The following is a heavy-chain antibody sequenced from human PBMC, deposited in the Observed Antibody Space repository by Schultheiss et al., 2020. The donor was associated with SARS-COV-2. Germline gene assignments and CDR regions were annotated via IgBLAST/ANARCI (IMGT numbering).Heavy chain of an antibody. V-gene: IGHV4-39*07. Sequence: SETLSLTCTVSGGSISSGSYYWSWIRQPPGKGLEWIGEINHSGSTNYNPSLKSRVTMSVDTSKNQFSLQLNSVTAADTAVYYCARDNGFYAVDVWGQGTTVTVSS. CDR1: GGSISSGSYY. CDR3: ARDNGFYAVDV. D-gene: IGHD2-8*01. CDR2: INHSGST. J-gene: IGHJ6*02.